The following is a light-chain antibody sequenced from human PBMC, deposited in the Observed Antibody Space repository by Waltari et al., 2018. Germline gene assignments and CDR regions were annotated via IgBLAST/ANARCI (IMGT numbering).Light chain of an antibody. CDR1: ISNIGTNN. J-gene: IGLJ2*01. CDR2: TNT. Sequence: QSVLTQPPSASGTPGQRVTISCSGSISNIGTNNVIGYHQLPGTAPKLLIYTNTHRPSGIPDRFSGSKSGTSASLAISGLQSEDEADYYCATWDDSLNGPVFGGGTKLTVL. V-gene: IGLV1-44*01. CDR3: ATWDDSLNGPV.